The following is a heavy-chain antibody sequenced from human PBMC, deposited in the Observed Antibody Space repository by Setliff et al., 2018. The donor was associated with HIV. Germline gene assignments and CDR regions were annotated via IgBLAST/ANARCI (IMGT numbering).Heavy chain of an antibody. CDR1: GGSISSGSYY. J-gene: IGHJ4*02. V-gene: IGHV4-61*02. CDR2: IYTSGST. Sequence: SETLSLTCTVSGGSISSGSYYWSWIRQPAGKGLEWIGRIYTSGSTNYNPSLRSRVTISVDTSKNQFSLRLTSVIAADTAVYYCARHSPSDYWGQGTLVTVSS. CDR3: ARHSPSDY.